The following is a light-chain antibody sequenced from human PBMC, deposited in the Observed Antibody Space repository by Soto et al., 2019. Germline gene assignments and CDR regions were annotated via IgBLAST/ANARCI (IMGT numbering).Light chain of an antibody. CDR2: GAS. V-gene: IGKV3D-15*01. CDR3: PPDPIFRPLR. J-gene: IGKJ2*03. CDR1: QSVSRK. Sequence: SCRASQSVSRKLVWYQQKPGQAPRLLIYGASTRATGIPERFSGSGSGTDFTLSSSSLHSEEVCGHDSPPDPIFRPLRFG.